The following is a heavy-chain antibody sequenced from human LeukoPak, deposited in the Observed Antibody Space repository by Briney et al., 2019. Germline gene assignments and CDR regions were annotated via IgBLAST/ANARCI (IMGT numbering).Heavy chain of an antibody. CDR1: GYTFTGYY. CDR3: ARGTVVKSDGMDV. V-gene: IGHV1-2*02. J-gene: IGHJ6*02. CDR2: INPNSGGT. D-gene: IGHD2-21*01. Sequence: VASVKVSCKASGYTFTGYYMHWVRQAPGQGLEWMGWINPNSGGTNYAQKFQGRVTMTRGTSISTAHMELSRLRSDDTAVYYCARGTVVKSDGMDVWGQGTTVTVSS.